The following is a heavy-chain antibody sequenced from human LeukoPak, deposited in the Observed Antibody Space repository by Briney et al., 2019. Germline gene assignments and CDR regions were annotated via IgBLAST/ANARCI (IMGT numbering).Heavy chain of an antibody. CDR3: ARQHYFGSGSYRGDDAFDL. V-gene: IGHV1-18*01. CDR2: ISAYNGNT. J-gene: IGHJ3*01. Sequence: ASVKVSCKASGYTFTSYGISWVRQAPGQGLEWMGWISAYNGNTNYAQKFQGRVTVTTDTSSTIAYMELRSLRSDDTAVYYCARQHYFGSGSYRGDDAFDLWGQGTLVTVSS. D-gene: IGHD3-10*01. CDR1: GYTFTSYG.